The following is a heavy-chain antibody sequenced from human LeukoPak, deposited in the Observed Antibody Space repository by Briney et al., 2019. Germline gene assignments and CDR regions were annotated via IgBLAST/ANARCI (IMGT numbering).Heavy chain of an antibody. CDR3: TGSGSYWGPDYFDY. Sequence: GGSLRLSCAASGFTFSNAWMSWVRQAPGKGLEWVGRIKSKTDGGTTDYAAPVKGRFTISRDDSKNTLYLQMNSLKTEDTAVYYCTGSGSYWGPDYFDYWGQGTLVTVSS. V-gene: IGHV3-15*01. CDR1: GFTFSNAW. CDR2: IKSKTDGGTT. D-gene: IGHD3-10*01. J-gene: IGHJ4*02.